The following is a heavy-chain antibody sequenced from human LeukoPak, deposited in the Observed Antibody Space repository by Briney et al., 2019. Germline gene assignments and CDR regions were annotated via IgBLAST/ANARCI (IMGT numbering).Heavy chain of an antibody. CDR3: ARFSLGAAAAGFDP. CDR2: ISAYNGDT. V-gene: IGHV1-18*01. J-gene: IGHJ5*02. CDR1: GYTFTSSA. D-gene: IGHD6-13*01. Sequence: ASVKVSCKASGYTFTSSAITWVRQAPGQGPEWMAWISAYNGDTRYAQTLQGRVIMTTDTSTSTAYMELRSLRFDDTAVYYCARFSLGAAAAGFDPWGQGTLVTVSS.